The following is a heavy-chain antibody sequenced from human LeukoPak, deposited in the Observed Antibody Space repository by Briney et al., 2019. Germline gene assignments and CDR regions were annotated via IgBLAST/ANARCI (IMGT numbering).Heavy chain of an antibody. V-gene: IGHV3-66*02. CDR1: GFIVSNNY. J-gene: IGHJ4*02. Sequence: PRGSLRLSCAASGFIVSNNYMNWVRQAPGKGLEWVSVIHSGGSTSYADSAKGRFTISRGNYTNNLHLQITHLRAADTSVSYFAMSWDARLNFDYWGQETQVTVSS. D-gene: IGHD1-26*01. CDR2: IHSGGST. CDR3: AMSWDARLNFDY.